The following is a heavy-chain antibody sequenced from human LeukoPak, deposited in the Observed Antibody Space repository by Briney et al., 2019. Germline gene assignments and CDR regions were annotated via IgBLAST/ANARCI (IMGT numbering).Heavy chain of an antibody. CDR3: AKDVVAYYGMDV. CDR2: ISWNSGSI. D-gene: IGHD2-15*01. Sequence: GGSLRLSCAASGFIFDDYAMHWVRQAPGKGLEWVSGISWNSGSIGYADSVKGRFTISRDNAKNSLYLQMNSLRAEDTALYYCAKDVVAYYGMDVWGQGTTVTVSS. CDR1: GFIFDDYA. J-gene: IGHJ6*02. V-gene: IGHV3-9*01.